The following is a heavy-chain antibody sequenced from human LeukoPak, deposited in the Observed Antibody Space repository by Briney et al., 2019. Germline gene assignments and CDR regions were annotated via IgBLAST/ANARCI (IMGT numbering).Heavy chain of an antibody. CDR2: IYPGDSET. J-gene: IGHJ4*02. V-gene: IGHV5-51*01. CDR1: GYSLTSYW. D-gene: IGHD5-18*01. Sequence: GESLKISCKGSGYSLTSYWIGWVRQMPGKGLEWMGIIYPGDSETRYSPSFQGQVTISADKSTNTAYLQWSSLKASDTAMCYCARRIPSGYSFGFDDWGQGTLVTLSS. CDR3: ARRIPSGYSFGFDD.